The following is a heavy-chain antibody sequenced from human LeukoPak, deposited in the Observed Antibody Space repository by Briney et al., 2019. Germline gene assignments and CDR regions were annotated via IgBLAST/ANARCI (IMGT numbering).Heavy chain of an antibody. D-gene: IGHD6-13*01. CDR3: ASAGQQLDNWFDP. CDR1: GYTFTIYD. Sequence: ASVKVSCKASGYTFTIYDINCVRQATGQGLEGMGYMNPNSGNTVYAQRFQGRVTITRNTSISTAYMELRSMRSEETAVYYCASAGQQLDNWFDPWGQGTLVTVSS. CDR2: MNPNSGNT. J-gene: IGHJ5*02. V-gene: IGHV1-8*03.